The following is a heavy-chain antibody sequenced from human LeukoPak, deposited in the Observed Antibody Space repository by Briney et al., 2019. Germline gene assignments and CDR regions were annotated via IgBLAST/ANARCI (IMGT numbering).Heavy chain of an antibody. D-gene: IGHD3-3*01. CDR1: GGSISSYY. J-gene: IGHJ5*02. CDR3: AKSPYDFWSGGFDP. V-gene: IGHV4-59*08. Sequence: PSETLSLTCTVSGGSISSYYWNWIRQPPGKGLEWIGYIYYSGTTNYNPPLKSRVTISVGTSKNQLSLKLTSVTAADTAVYYCAKSPYDFWSGGFDPWGQGTLVTVSS. CDR2: IYYSGTT.